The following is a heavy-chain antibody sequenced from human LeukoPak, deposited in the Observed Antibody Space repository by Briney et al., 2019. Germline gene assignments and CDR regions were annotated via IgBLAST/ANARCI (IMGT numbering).Heavy chain of an antibody. J-gene: IGHJ6*03. CDR1: GFTFSSYS. Sequence: GGSLRLSCAASGFTFSSYSMNWVRQAPGKGLEWVSYINTRSSTIYYADSVKGRFTISRDNAKNSLYLQMNSLRAEDTAVYYCARMGPPHDYYYMDVWGKGTTVTVSS. CDR3: ARMGPPHDYYYMDV. CDR2: INTRSSTI. V-gene: IGHV3-48*04.